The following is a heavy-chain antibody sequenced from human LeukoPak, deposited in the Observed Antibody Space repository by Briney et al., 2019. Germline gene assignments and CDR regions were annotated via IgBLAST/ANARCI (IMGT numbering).Heavy chain of an antibody. V-gene: IGHV4-4*02. CDR2: INYSGST. D-gene: IGHD3-22*01. CDR3: VRGHMIVGP. J-gene: IGHJ5*02. Sequence: SETLSLTCDVSGGSISSSNWWSWVRQPPGKGLEWIGYINYSGSTNYNPSLKSRVTISVDTSKNQYSLKLRSVTAADTAVYYCVRGHMIVGPWGQGTLVTVSS. CDR1: GGSISSSNW.